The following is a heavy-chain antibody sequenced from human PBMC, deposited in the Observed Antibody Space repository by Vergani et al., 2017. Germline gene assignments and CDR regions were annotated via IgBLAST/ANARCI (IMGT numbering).Heavy chain of an antibody. D-gene: IGHD3-22*01. CDR1: GDSISSGNN. CDR3: ARRSSSYYFDI. CDR2: VSHSGET. Sequence: QVNLQESGPGLVKPSETLSLTCAVSGDSISSGNNWGWIRQPPGEGLEWISSVSHSGETYFNPSLMGRVPISMYTSKNYFFLTLSSVTAADTSMYYCARRSSSYYFDIWGQGVLITVSS. J-gene: IGHJ5*02. V-gene: IGHV4-38-2*01.